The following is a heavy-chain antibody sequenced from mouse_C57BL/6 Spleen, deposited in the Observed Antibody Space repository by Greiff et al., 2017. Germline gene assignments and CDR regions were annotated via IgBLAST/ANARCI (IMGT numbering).Heavy chain of an antibody. CDR1: GFTFSSYG. D-gene: IGHD1-1*01. V-gene: IGHV5-6*02. J-gene: IGHJ1*03. CDR2: ISSGGSYT. CDR3: ARRPYYYGSSYWYFDV. Sequence: EVKVVESGGDLVKPGGSLKLSCAASGFTFSSYGMSWVRQTPDKRLEWVATISSGGSYTYYPDSVKGRFTISRDNAKNTLYLQMSSLKSEDTAMYYCARRPYYYGSSYWYFDVWGTGTTVTVSS.